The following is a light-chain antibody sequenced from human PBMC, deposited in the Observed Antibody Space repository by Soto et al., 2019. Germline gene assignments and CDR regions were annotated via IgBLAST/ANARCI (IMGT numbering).Light chain of an antibody. CDR3: SSYTSSNTLI. Sequence: QSALTQPASVSGSPGQSITISCTGTSSDVGSYNIVSWYQQRPGKAPKLMIYEVSKRPSGVSTRFSGSKSGNTASLTISGLQAVYEADYFCSSYTSSNTLIFGGGTQLTVL. CDR2: EVS. CDR1: SSDVGSYNI. J-gene: IGLJ2*01. V-gene: IGLV2-23*02.